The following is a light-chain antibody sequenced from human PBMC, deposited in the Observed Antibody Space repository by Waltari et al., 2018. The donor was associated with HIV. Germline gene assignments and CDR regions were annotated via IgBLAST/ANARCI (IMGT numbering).Light chain of an antibody. J-gene: IGLJ2*01. V-gene: IGLV3-25*03. CDR3: QSADSSGTS. CDR1: TLPKKF. CDR2: KDN. Sequence: SDEVPQTPSVSVSPGQTARITCPGATLPKKFVYWYQQKPGQAPVVVIYKDNERPSGIPERFSGSSSGTRATLTISGVQAEDEADYYCQSADSSGTSFGGGTKLTVL.